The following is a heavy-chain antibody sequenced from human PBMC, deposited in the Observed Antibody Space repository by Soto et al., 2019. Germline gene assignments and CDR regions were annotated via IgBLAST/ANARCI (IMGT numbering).Heavy chain of an antibody. Sequence: GESLKISCKGSGYSFTSYWIAWVRQMPGKGPEWMGIIYPGDSDTKYNPSFQGQVTISADKSITTTYLQWSSLKASDTAIYYCAASIFYYGMDVWGQGTTVTVSS. CDR2: IYPGDSDT. CDR3: AASIFYYGMDV. J-gene: IGHJ6*02. V-gene: IGHV5-51*01. CDR1: GYSFTSYW.